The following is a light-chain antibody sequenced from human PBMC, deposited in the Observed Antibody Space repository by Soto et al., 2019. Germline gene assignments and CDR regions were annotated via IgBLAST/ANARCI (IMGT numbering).Light chain of an antibody. J-gene: IGKJ1*01. V-gene: IGKV1-5*03. Sequence: DIQMTQSPSTLSASVGDRVTITCRASQNIYTWLAWYQQKPGTAPNVLIFKASNLETGVPSRFSGNGSGTEFSLTISSLQPDDFATYYCQQYYDFRTFGQGTKVEIK. CDR1: QNIYTW. CDR2: KAS. CDR3: QQYYDFRT.